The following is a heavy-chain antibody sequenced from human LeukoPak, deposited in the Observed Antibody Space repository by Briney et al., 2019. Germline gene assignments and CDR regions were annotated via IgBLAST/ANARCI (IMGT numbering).Heavy chain of an antibody. CDR2: INHSGST. CDR1: GGSFSGYY. V-gene: IGHV4-34*01. CDR3: ARAPSYYYGSRFDP. Sequence: SETLSLTCAVYGGSFSGYYWRWIRQPPGKGLEWIGEINHSGSTNYNPSLKSRVTISVDTSKNQFSLKLSSVTAADTAVYYCARAPSYYYGSRFDPWGQGTLVTVSS. J-gene: IGHJ5*02. D-gene: IGHD3-10*01.